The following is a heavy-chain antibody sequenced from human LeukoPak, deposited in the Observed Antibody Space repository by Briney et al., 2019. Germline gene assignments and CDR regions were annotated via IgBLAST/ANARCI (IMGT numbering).Heavy chain of an antibody. V-gene: IGHV1-24*01. CDR2: FDPEDGET. J-gene: IGHJ4*02. Sequence: ASVKVSCKASGCTFTGYYMHWVRQAPGKGLEWMGGFDPEDGETIYAQKFQGRVTMTEDTSTDTAYMGLSSLRSEDTAVYYCAATRVLTYFDYWGQGTLVTVSS. CDR1: GCTFTGYY. D-gene: IGHD3-9*01. CDR3: AATRVLTYFDY.